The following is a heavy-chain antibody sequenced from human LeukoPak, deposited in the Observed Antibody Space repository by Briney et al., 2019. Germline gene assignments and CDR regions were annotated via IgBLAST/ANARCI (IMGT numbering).Heavy chain of an antibody. CDR2: MNPNNGNT. J-gene: IGHJ6*02. D-gene: IGHD6-13*01. V-gene: IGHV1-8*01. CDR3: ARLASSSWPLYYYYGMDV. CDR1: GYTFTSYD. Sequence: ASVKVSCTASGYTFTSYDINWVRQAPGQGLEWMGWMNPNNGNTGYAQKFQGRVTMTRSTSISTAYMELSSLRSEDTAVYYCARLASSSWPLYYYYGMDVWGQGTTVTVSS.